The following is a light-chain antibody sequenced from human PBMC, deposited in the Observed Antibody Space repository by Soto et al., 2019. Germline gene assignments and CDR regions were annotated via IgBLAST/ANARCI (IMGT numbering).Light chain of an antibody. Sequence: EIVMTQSPATLSVSPGERANLSCRASQSVSSDLAWYQQKSGQAPRLLIYDASNRATGIPARFSGSGSGTDFTLTISSLEPEDFAVYYCQQRTFGQGTRLEIK. CDR3: QQRT. CDR1: QSVSSD. J-gene: IGKJ5*01. CDR2: DAS. V-gene: IGKV3-11*01.